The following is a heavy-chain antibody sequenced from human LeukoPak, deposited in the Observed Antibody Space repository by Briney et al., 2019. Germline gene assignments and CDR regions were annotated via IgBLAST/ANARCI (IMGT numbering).Heavy chain of an antibody. CDR3: ARGCSYAFDI. D-gene: IGHD6-13*01. J-gene: IGHJ3*02. Sequence: GGSLRLSCAASGFTFSSYEMNWVRQAPGKGLEWVSYISNSGSSIYYADSVKGRFTISRDNAKNSLYLQMNSLRAEDTAVYYCARGCSYAFDIWGQGTMVTVSS. CDR1: GFTFSSYE. CDR2: ISNSGSSI. V-gene: IGHV3-48*03.